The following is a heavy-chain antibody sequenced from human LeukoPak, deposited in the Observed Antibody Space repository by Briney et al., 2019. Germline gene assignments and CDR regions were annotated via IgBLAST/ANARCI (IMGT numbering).Heavy chain of an antibody. CDR2: IYYSGST. V-gene: IGHV4-30-4*08. D-gene: IGHD5/OR15-5a*01. CDR3: ARESPSTNWFDP. CDR1: GGSISSGDYY. Sequence: SETLSLTCTVSGGSISSGDYYWSWIRQPPGTGLEWIGYIYYSGSTYYNPSLKSRVTISVDTSKNQFSLKLSSVTAADTAVYYCARESPSTNWFDPWGQGTLVTVSS. J-gene: IGHJ5*02.